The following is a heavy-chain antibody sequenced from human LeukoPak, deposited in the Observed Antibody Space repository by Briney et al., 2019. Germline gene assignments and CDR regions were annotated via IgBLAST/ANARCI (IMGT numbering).Heavy chain of an antibody. J-gene: IGHJ4*02. CDR1: GYSFSSGYY. CDR2: IYHSGST. CDR3: ARDEGSGWYNY. V-gene: IGHV4-38-2*02. D-gene: IGHD6-19*01. Sequence: SETLSLTCTVSGYSFSSGYYWGWIRQPPGKGLEWIGSIYHSGSTYYNPSLKSRVTISVDTSKNQFSLKLSSVTAADTAVYYCARDEGSGWYNYWGQGTLVTVSS.